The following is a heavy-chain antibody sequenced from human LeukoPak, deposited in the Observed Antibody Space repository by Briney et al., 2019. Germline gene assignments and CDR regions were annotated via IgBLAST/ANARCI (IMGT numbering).Heavy chain of an antibody. CDR2: ISHDGSSE. J-gene: IGHJ4*02. V-gene: IGHV3-30-3*01. D-gene: IGHD7-27*01. Sequence: SGGSLRLSCAASGFTFNTYAMHWVRQAPGKGLEWVAVISHDGSSEYYADSVKGRFTISRDNTKNTLYLQINGLRAEDTAMYYCARDTNWGSTHYWGQGTLVTVSS. CDR3: ARDTNWGSTHY. CDR1: GFTFNTYA.